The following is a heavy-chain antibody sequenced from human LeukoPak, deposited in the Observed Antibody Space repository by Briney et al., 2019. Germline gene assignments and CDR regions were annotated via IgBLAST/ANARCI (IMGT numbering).Heavy chain of an antibody. CDR1: GYTFTGYY. V-gene: IGHV1-2*02. CDR2: INPNSGGT. D-gene: IGHD2-21*02. CDR3: ARVVVTALTLFDY. Sequence: ASVKVSCKAFGYTFTGYYMHWVRQAPGQGLEWMGWINPNSGGTNYAQKFQGRVTMTRDTSISTAYMELSRLRSDDTAVYYCARVVVTALTLFDYWGQGTLVTVSS. J-gene: IGHJ4*02.